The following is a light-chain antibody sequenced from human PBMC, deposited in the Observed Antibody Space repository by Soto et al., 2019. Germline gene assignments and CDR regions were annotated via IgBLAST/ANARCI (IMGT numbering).Light chain of an antibody. J-gene: IGKJ5*01. Sequence: DIVMTQSPLSLPVTTGEPASISCRSSQSLVYSDGDTYLNWFHQRPGQSPQLLIYEVSTRVSGVPDRFSGSGSGTDFTLEISRVEIDDVGIYYCMQSTQLPPTFGQGTRLEIK. CDR3: MQSTQLPPT. CDR1: QSLVYSDGDTY. CDR2: EVS. V-gene: IGKV2-30*01.